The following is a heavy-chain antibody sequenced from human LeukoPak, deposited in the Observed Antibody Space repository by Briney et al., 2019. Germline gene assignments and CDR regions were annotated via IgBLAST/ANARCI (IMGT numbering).Heavy chain of an antibody. V-gene: IGHV3-30-3*01. CDR1: GFTFSSYA. Sequence: GRSLRLSCAASGFTFSSYAMHWVRQAPGKGLEWVAVISYDGSNKYYADSVKGRFTISRDNSKNTLYLQMNSLRAEDTAVYYCARDLGTVTHGYGYWGQGTLVTVSS. D-gene: IGHD4-17*01. CDR3: ARDLGTVTHGYGY. J-gene: IGHJ4*02. CDR2: ISYDGSNK.